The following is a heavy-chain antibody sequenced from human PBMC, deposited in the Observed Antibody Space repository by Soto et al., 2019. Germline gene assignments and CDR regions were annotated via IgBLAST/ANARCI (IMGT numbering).Heavy chain of an antibody. CDR1: GYTFTSYE. CDR2: MNPNSGNT. D-gene: IGHD6-19*01. J-gene: IGHJ4*02. V-gene: IGHV1-8*01. Sequence: QVQLVQSGAEVKKPGASVKVSCKASGYTFTSYEINWVRQATGQGLEWMGWMNPNSGNTGYAQKLQGRVPMTRNTSISTAYMELSRLRSEDTAVYYCARGQSGYSSGWSPNDYWGQGTLVTVSS. CDR3: ARGQSGYSSGWSPNDY.